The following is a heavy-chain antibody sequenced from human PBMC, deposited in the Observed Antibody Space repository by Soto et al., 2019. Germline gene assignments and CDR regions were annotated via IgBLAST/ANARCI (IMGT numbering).Heavy chain of an antibody. CDR3: ARGGIQLSYAFDY. D-gene: IGHD5-18*01. Sequence: SETLSLTCSVSGTSVSNYYWSWIRQPAGKGLEHIGRIYASGSTSYNPSLKSRVTMSMDTSQTQIYLNLTSVTAADTAVYYCARGGIQLSYAFDYWGQGILVTVSS. V-gene: IGHV4-4*07. CDR1: GTSVSNYY. J-gene: IGHJ4*02. CDR2: IYASGST.